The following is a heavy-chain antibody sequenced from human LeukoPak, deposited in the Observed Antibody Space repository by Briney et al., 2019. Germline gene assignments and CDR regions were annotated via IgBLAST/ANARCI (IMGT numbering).Heavy chain of an antibody. V-gene: IGHV1-2*02. Sequence: ASVKVSCKASGYTFIGYYIHWVRQAPGQGLEWVGWINPNSGGTNYAQKFQDRVTMTRDTSISTAYMEVSRLRSDDTAVYYCAKELIVDIVVEGASMDVWGKGTTVTVSS. CDR1: GYTFIGYY. CDR3: AKELIVDIVVEGASMDV. J-gene: IGHJ6*03. CDR2: INPNSGGT. D-gene: IGHD2-2*01.